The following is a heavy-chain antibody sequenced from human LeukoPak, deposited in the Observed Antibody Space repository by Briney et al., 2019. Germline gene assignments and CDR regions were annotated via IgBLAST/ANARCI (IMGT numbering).Heavy chain of an antibody. CDR3: VKDQGSYGEGYFDY. J-gene: IGHJ4*02. CDR2: ISGSSSTI. Sequence: GGSLRLSCAASGFTFSSYSMNWVRQAPGKGLEWVSYISGSSSTIYYADSVKGRFTISRDNSKNTLYLQMSSLRADDTAMFYCVKDQGSYGEGYFDYWGQGTLVTVSS. D-gene: IGHD4-17*01. V-gene: IGHV3-48*01. CDR1: GFTFSSYS.